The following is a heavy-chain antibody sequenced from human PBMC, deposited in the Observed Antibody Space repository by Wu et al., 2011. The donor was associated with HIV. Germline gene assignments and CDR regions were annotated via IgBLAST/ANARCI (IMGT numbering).Heavy chain of an antibody. CDR2: INPNSGGT. V-gene: IGHV1-2*02. Sequence: VQLVQSGPEVKKPGATVKISCKVSGYTFTDFYMHWVRQAPGQGLEWMGWINPNSGGTNYAQKFQGRVTMTRDTSISTAYMELGRLRSDDTAVYYCARGGYSYGYYYFDYWGQGTLVTVSS. CDR1: GYTFTDFY. D-gene: IGHD5-18*01. CDR3: ARGGYSYGYYYFDY. J-gene: IGHJ4*02.